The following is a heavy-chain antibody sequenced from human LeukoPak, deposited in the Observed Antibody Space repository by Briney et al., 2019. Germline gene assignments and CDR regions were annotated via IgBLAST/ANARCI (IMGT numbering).Heavy chain of an antibody. Sequence: GGSLGLSCVVSGFTFNRCWMNWVRQAPGKGLEWVAHINPDGRDTYYVDSVKGRFTISRDNAQNSMYLQMNSLRVEDTAVYYCTSWGDTTAEYFQRWGQGTLVTVSS. J-gene: IGHJ1*01. CDR3: TSWGDTTAEYFQR. V-gene: IGHV3-7*01. CDR2: INPDGRDT. D-gene: IGHD2-21*02. CDR1: GFTFNRCW.